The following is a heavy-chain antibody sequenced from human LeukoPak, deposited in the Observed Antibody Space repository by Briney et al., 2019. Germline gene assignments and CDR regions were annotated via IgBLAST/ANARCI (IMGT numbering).Heavy chain of an antibody. CDR1: VYTFTGYF. CDR3: ARDILTDDAFDI. V-gene: IGHV1-2*06. J-gene: IGHJ3*02. Sequence: ASVKVSCKASVYTFTGYFMHWGRQSPRQGLECMGRINPNSGATNYAQNFQRSVTMTRDTSISTAYMELRRLTSDDTAVYYCARDILTDDAFDIWGQGTMVTVSS. D-gene: IGHD7-27*01. CDR2: INPNSGAT.